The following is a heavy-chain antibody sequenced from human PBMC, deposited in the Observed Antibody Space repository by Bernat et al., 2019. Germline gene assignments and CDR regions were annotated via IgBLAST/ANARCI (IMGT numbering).Heavy chain of an antibody. D-gene: IGHD6-13*01. V-gene: IGHV3-23*01. CDR2: ISGSGGST. J-gene: IGHJ6*02. Sequence: EVQLLESGGGLVQPGGSLRLSCAASGFTFSSYAMSWVRQAPGKGLEWVSAISGSGGSTYYADSVKGRFTITRDNSKNTLYLQMNSLSAEDTAVYYCAKPDGGIAAAGRAYYYYGMDVWGQGTTVTVSS. CDR1: GFTFSSYA. CDR3: AKPDGGIAAAGRAYYYYGMDV.